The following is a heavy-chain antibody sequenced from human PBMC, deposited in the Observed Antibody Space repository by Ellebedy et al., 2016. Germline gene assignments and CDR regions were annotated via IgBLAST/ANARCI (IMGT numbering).Heavy chain of an antibody. Sequence: GGSLRLSXAASGFTFSSYAMSWVRQAPGKGLEWVSAINYSGGSPYYADSVKGRFTISRDNSKNTLYLQMNSLRAEDMAVYYCATPQSYYDSSGYYGALDYWGQGTLVTVSS. J-gene: IGHJ4*02. CDR3: ATPQSYYDSSGYYGALDY. CDR2: INYSGGSP. CDR1: GFTFSSYA. V-gene: IGHV3-23*01. D-gene: IGHD3-22*01.